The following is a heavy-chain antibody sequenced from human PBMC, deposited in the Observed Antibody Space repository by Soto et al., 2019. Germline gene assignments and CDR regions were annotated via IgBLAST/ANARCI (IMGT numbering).Heavy chain of an antibody. D-gene: IGHD7-27*01. V-gene: IGHV1-3*01. CDR3: ARDLTLRDFDY. J-gene: IGHJ4*02. CDR1: GYTFTSYA. Sequence: ASVKVSCTASGYTFTSYAMHWVRQAPGQRLEWMGWINAGNGNTKYSQKFQGRVTITRDTSASTAYMELSSLRSEDTAVYYCARDLTLRDFDYWGQGTLVTVSS. CDR2: INAGNGNT.